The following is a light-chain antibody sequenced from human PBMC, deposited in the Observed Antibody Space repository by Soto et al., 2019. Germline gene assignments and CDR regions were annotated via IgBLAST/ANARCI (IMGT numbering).Light chain of an antibody. CDR2: DAY. Sequence: EIVLTQSPATLSLSPGERATLSCMAIQSVSTYLAWYQQKPGQAHRLIIYDAYNRATGIPARFSGSGSGTDFTLTIRSIEPEDFAVYCCQKRNSWQWKVGNGNKVDIK. CDR3: QKRNSWQWK. CDR1: QSVSTY. J-gene: IGKJ1*01. V-gene: IGKV3-11*01.